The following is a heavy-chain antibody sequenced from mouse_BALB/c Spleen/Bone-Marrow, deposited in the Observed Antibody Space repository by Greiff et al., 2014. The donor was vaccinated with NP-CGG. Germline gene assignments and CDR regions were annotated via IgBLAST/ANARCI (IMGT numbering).Heavy chain of an antibody. D-gene: IGHD2-10*02. V-gene: IGHV1-87*01. CDR2: IYPGEGDT. Sequence: QVQLQQSGAELARPGASVKLSCKASGYTFTSYWMQWVKQRPGQGLEWIGAIYPGEGDTGYTQKFKGKATLTADKSSSTAYMQLSSLASEDSAVYYCARKYGNYRGYFDVWGAGTTVTVSS. J-gene: IGHJ1*01. CDR3: ARKYGNYRGYFDV. CDR1: GYTFTSYW.